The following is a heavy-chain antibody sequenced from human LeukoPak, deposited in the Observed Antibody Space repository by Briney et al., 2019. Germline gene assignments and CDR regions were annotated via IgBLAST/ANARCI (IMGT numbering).Heavy chain of an antibody. V-gene: IGHV4-34*01. D-gene: IGHD2-2*01. CDR2: INHSGST. J-gene: IGHJ4*02. Sequence: SETLSLTCAVYGGSFSGYYWSWIRQPPGKGLEWIGEINHSGSTNYNPSLKSRVTISVDTSKNQFSLKLSSVAAADTAVYYCARSERYCSSTSCRNFDYWGQGTLVTVSP. CDR3: ARSERYCSSTSCRNFDY. CDR1: GGSFSGYY.